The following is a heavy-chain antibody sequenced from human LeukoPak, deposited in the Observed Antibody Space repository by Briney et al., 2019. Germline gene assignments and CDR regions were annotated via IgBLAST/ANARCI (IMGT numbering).Heavy chain of an antibody. CDR2: IRYDGSNK. V-gene: IGHV3-30*02. CDR1: GFTFSSYG. J-gene: IGHJ6*03. CDR3: AKRISTEVVPAAIDYYYYYYMDV. D-gene: IGHD2-2*01. Sequence: GGSLRLSCAASGFTFSSYGMHWVRQAPGKGLEWVAFIRYDGSNKYYADSVKGRFTISRDNSKNTLYLQMNSLRAEDTAVYYCAKRISTEVVPAAIDYYYYYYMDVWGKGTTVTVSS.